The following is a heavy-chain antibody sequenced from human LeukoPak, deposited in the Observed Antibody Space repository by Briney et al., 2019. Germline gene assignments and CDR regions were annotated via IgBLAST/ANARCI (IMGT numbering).Heavy chain of an antibody. CDR1: GFTFSSYA. CDR2: ISGSGGST. V-gene: IGHV3-23*01. Sequence: GGSLRLSCTASGFTFSSYAMSWVRQAPEKGLEWVSAISGSGGSTYYADSVKGRFTISRDNSKNTLYLQMNSLRAEDTAVYYFAKAGNYFDYWGQGPRVTVSS. CDR3: AKAGNYFDY. J-gene: IGHJ4*02.